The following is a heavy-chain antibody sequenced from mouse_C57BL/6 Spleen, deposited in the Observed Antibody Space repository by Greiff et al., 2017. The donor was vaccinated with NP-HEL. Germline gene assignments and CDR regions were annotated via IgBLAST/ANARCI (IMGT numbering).Heavy chain of an antibody. CDR1: GYTFTSYW. CDR3: ARYYTYSSSYGYAMDY. D-gene: IGHD1-1*01. CDR2: IDPSDSYT. V-gene: IGHV1-69*01. J-gene: IGHJ4*01. Sequence: QVQLQQPGAELVMPGASVKLSCKASGYTFTSYWMHWVKQRPGQGLEWIGEIDPSDSYTNYNQKFKGKSTLTVDKSSSTAYMQLSSLTSEDSAVYYCARYYTYSSSYGYAMDYWGQGTSVTVSS.